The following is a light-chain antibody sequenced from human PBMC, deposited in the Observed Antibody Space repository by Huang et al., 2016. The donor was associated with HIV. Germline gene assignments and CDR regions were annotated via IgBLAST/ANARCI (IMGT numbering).Light chain of an antibody. Sequence: DIQMTQSPSSLYASVGDRVTISCRASQGISAYLTWYQLRPGRAPKLLIYATSDLQGGVPSRFSGSRSGTQFTLTISSLQPEDFATYYCQQSYSFPRTFGQGTKLDIK. CDR1: QGISAY. CDR3: QQSYSFPRT. V-gene: IGKV1-39*01. J-gene: IGKJ2*01. CDR2: ATS.